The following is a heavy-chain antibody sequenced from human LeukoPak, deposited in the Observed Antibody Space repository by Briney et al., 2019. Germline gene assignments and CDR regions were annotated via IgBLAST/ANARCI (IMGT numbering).Heavy chain of an antibody. D-gene: IGHD1-1*01. CDR2: ISYDASNK. CDR3: AREKLPETSYYYYYGMDV. CDR1: GFTFSSYE. J-gene: IGHJ6*02. V-gene: IGHV3-30-3*01. Sequence: GGSLRLSCAASGFTFSSYEMNWVRQAPGKGLEWVAVISYDASNKYYADSVKGRFTISRDNSKNTLYLQMNSLRAEDTAVYYCAREKLPETSYYYYYGMDVWGQGTTVTVSS.